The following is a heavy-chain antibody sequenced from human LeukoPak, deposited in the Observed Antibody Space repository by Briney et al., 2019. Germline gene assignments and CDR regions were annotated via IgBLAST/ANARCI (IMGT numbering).Heavy chain of an antibody. D-gene: IGHD6-19*01. CDR1: GVSISSYY. J-gene: IGHJ1*01. CDR2: IYYSGST. V-gene: IGHV4-59*01. Sequence: SETLSLTCTVSGVSISSYYWSWIRQPPGKGLEWIGYIYYSGSTNYNPSLRSRVTISVDTSKNQFSPKLSAVTAADTAVYYCARGYSSGHFQHWGQGTLVTVSS. CDR3: ARGYSSGHFQH.